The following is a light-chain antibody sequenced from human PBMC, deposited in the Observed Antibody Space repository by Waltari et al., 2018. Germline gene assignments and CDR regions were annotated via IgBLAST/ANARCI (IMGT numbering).Light chain of an antibody. J-gene: IGKJ2*01. V-gene: IGKV1-39*01. CDR2: GAS. CDR1: QRISSY. Sequence: DIQMTQSPSSLSAYVGDRVTISCRASQRISSYLNWYQQIPGKAPKLLIYGASSLQSGVPSRFTGSGSGTDFTLTISSLQFEDFATYYCQQSYSIPNTFGQGTKLEI. CDR3: QQSYSIPNT.